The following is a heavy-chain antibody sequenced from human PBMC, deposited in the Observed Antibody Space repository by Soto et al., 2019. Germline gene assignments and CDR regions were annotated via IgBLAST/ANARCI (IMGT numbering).Heavy chain of an antibody. Sequence: TGGSMRLSCAASGFTFSSYAMSWVRQAPGKGLEWVSAISGSGSSTYYADSVKGRFTISRDNSKNTLYLQMNSLRAEDTAVYYCAKDRSLDGWLQTPGAFDIWGQGTMVTVSS. CDR1: GFTFSSYA. V-gene: IGHV3-23*01. D-gene: IGHD5-12*01. CDR3: AKDRSLDGWLQTPGAFDI. CDR2: ISGSGSST. J-gene: IGHJ3*02.